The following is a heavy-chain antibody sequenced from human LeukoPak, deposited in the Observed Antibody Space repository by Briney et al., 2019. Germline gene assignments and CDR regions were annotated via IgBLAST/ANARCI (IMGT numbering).Heavy chain of an antibody. CDR1: GGSISNYY. D-gene: IGHD5-24*01. J-gene: IGHJ2*01. Sequence: SETLSLTCTVPGGSISNYYWNWIRQPPGKDLEWIGCVSYSGRTHYSSALKSRVTISVDTSKNQFSLNLRSVTAADTAVYYCARPARQDAYNGHYWYFDLWGRGTLVTVSS. V-gene: IGHV4-59*01. CDR3: ARPARQDAYNGHYWYFDL. CDR2: VSYSGRT.